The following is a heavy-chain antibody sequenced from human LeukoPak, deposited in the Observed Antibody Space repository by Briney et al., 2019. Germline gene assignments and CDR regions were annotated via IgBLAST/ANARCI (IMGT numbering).Heavy chain of an antibody. J-gene: IGHJ5*01. D-gene: IGHD5-24*01. CDR2: IPWNNYII. CDR3: VRGDWLDF. V-gene: IGHV3-9*01. CDR1: GFPFGNYA. Sequence: GRSLRLSCVASGFPFGNYAMHWVRQTPGKGLEWVAGIPWNNYIITYADSVRGRFTVSRDNAKNSVYLQMDSLKPEDTALYHCVRGDWLDFWGQGTLVTVSS.